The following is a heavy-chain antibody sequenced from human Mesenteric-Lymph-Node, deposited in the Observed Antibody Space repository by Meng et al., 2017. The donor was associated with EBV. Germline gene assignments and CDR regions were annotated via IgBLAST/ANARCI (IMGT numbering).Heavy chain of an antibody. J-gene: IGHJ4*02. D-gene: IGHD5-24*01. V-gene: IGHV4-34*01. CDR3: ARGMATII. CDR1: GGSFSGYY. Sequence: QVRLQQWGAGLLKPSETLSLTCAVYGGSFSGYYWSWIRQPPGKGLEWIGEINHSGSTNYNPSLKSRVTISVDTSKNQFSLKLSSVTAADTAVYYCARGMATIIWGQGTLVTVSS. CDR2: INHSGST.